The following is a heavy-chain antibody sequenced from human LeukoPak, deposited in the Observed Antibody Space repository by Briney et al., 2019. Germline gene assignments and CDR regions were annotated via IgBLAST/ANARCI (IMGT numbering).Heavy chain of an antibody. Sequence: GESLKISCKGSGYSFTSYWIGWVRQTPGKGLEWMGIIYPGDSDTRYSPSFQGQVTISADKSISTAYLQWSSLKASDTAMYYCARHVGDSYYYYYMDVWGKGTTVTVSS. D-gene: IGHD2-21*02. V-gene: IGHV5-51*01. CDR1: GYSFTSYW. J-gene: IGHJ6*03. CDR3: ARHVGDSYYYYYMDV. CDR2: IYPGDSDT.